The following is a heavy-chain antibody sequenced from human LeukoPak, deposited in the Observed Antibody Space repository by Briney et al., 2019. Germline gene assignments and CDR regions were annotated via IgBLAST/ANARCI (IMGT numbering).Heavy chain of an antibody. V-gene: IGHV4-4*02. J-gene: IGHJ4*02. Sequence: PSETLSLTCAVSGGSISSSDWWSWVRQPPGKGLEWIGEIYHGGSTNYSPSLKSRVTVSLDKSKNQFSLKLSSVTAADTAVYYCARHHVLRYFVGVVTAPDFDYWGQGTLVTVSS. CDR2: IYHGGST. D-gene: IGHD3-9*01. CDR1: GGSISSSDW. CDR3: ARHHVLRYFVGVVTAPDFDY.